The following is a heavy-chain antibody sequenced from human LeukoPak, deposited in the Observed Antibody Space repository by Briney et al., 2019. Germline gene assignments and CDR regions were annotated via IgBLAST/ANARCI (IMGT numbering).Heavy chain of an antibody. D-gene: IGHD3-3*01. J-gene: IGHJ3*02. V-gene: IGHV3-9*01. Sequence: GGSLRLSCAASGFTFDDYAMHWVRQAPGKGLGWVSGISWNSGSIGYADSVKGRFTISRDNAKNTLYLQMNSLRAEDTAVYYCARPLTRITIFGVVIIDAFDIWGQGTMVTVSS. CDR2: ISWNSGSI. CDR1: GFTFDDYA. CDR3: ARPLTRITIFGVVIIDAFDI.